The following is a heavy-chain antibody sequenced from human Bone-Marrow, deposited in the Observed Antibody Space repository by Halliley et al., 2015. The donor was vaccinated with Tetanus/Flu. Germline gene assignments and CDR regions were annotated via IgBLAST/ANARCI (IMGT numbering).Heavy chain of an antibody. CDR2: LSSNGGST. V-gene: IGHV3-64D*06. Sequence: VSALSSNGGSTYYADSVKGRFTISRDNSKNTLYLQLSSLRAEDTAVYYCVKGAITIFGVANDYWGQGTLVTVSS. D-gene: IGHD3-3*01. J-gene: IGHJ4*02. CDR3: VKGAITIFGVANDY.